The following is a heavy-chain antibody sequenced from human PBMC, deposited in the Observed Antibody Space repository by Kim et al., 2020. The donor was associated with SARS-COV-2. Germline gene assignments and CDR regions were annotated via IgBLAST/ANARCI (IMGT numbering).Heavy chain of an antibody. J-gene: IGHJ4*02. D-gene: IGHD3-22*01. Sequence: LKRRVTISGETSKNQFSLKPSSVTAADTAVYYCARLNYYDSSGYYEFDYWGQGTLVTVSS. V-gene: IGHV4-39*01. CDR3: ARLNYYDSSGYYEFDY.